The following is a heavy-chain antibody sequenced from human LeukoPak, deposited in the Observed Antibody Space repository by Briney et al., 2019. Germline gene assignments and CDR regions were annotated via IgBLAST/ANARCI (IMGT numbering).Heavy chain of an antibody. CDR1: GFTFSSYG. Sequence: PGRSLRLSCAASGFTFSSYGMHWVRQAPGKGLEWVAFIRNDGTTKYYAGSVKGRFTISRDNSKNTLYLQMNSLRAEDTAIYYCAKTASSSWGYFDYWGQGTLVTVSS. J-gene: IGHJ4*02. D-gene: IGHD6-13*01. CDR3: AKTASSSWGYFDY. CDR2: IRNDGTTK. V-gene: IGHV3-30*02.